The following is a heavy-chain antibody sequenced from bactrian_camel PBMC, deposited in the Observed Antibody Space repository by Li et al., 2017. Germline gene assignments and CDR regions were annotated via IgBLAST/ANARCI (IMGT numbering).Heavy chain of an antibody. Sequence: HVQLVESGGGLVQPGGSLRLSCAASGSSYSRYRRRCMGWFRQAPGKEREGVAALNTADGSTYYADSVKGRFSISRDNAKNTLYLQMNSLKPEDTAMYYCAAAVVPVAGACCPTRDYRDWGQGTQVTVS. CDR2: LNTADGST. CDR3: AAAVVPVAGACCPTRDYRD. CDR1: GSSYSRYRR. D-gene: IGHD7*01. V-gene: IGHV3S1*01. J-gene: IGHJ4*01.